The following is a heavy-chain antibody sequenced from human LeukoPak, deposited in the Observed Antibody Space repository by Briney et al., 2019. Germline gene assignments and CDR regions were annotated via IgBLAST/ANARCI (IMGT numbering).Heavy chain of an antibody. V-gene: IGHV3-21*01. CDR2: ISPGATHT. J-gene: IGHJ3*02. CDR3: ARVFDI. CDR1: GFTFNTYT. Sequence: GGSLRLSCTASGFTFNTYTMNWVRQAPGKGLEWVSSISPGATHTSYADSGKGRFIISRDDARNSLYLHMNSLRAEDTAVYSCARVFDIWGQGTMVSVSS.